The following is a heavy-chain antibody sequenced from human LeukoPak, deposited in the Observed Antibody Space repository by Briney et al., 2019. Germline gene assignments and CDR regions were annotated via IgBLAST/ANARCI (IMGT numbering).Heavy chain of an antibody. D-gene: IGHD5-24*01. J-gene: IGHJ6*02. Sequence: SETLSLTCTVSGGSVSSGGYYWNWIRQPPGKGLEWIWYIFYSGSTNYNPSLKSRVTISVDTSKNQFSLKLTSVTAADTAVYYCAKGDAYNPSSFYGVDVWGQGTTVTVSS. CDR3: AKGDAYNPSSFYGVDV. V-gene: IGHV4-61*08. CDR1: GGSVSSGGYY. CDR2: IFYSGST.